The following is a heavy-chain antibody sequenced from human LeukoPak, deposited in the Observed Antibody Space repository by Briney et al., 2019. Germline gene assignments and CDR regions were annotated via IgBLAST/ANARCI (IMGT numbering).Heavy chain of an antibody. D-gene: IGHD5-24*01. V-gene: IGHV1-2*02. CDR2: INPRSGDT. CDR1: GFIFTDYH. CDR3: ARDWSGYNPISYFDY. J-gene: IGHJ4*02. Sequence: ASVTVSYKYSGFIFTDYHMHWLRQAPGQGLEWMGWINPRSGDTTYAQKFLGRVTMTRDTSTNTAYMDLSSLRSDDTAVYYCARDWSGYNPISYFDYWGQGTLVTVSS.